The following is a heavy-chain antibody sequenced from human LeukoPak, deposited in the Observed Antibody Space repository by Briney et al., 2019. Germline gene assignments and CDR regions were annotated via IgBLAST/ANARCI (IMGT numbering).Heavy chain of an antibody. V-gene: IGHV3-23*01. D-gene: IGHD6-13*01. Sequence: PGGPLRLSCAASGFTFSSYAMSWVRQAPGKGLEWVSAISGSGGSTYYADSVKGRFTISRDNSKNTLYLQMNSLRAEDTAVYYCAKYSSSWYSLDYYYYYYMDVWGKGTTVTVSS. J-gene: IGHJ6*03. CDR3: AKYSSSWYSLDYYYYYYMDV. CDR1: GFTFSSYA. CDR2: ISGSGGST.